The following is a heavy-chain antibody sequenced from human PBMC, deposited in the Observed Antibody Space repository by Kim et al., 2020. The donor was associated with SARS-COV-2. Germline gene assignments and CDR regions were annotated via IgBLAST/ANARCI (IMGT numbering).Heavy chain of an antibody. CDR2: IYYSGST. CDR1: GGSISSGGYY. J-gene: IGHJ6*02. CDR3: ARDRPYYYGSGSYPDSFYYYYGMDV. V-gene: IGHV4-31*03. D-gene: IGHD3-10*01. Sequence: SETLSLTCTVSGGSISSGGYYWSWIRQHPGKGLEWIGYIYYSGSTYYNPSLKSRVTISVDTSKNQFSLKLSSVTAADTAVYYCARDRPYYYGSGSYPDSFYYYYGMDVWGQGTTVTVSS.